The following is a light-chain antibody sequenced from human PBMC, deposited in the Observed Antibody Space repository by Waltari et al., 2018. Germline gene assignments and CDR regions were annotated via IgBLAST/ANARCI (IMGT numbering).Light chain of an antibody. Sequence: QTVVTQEPSLSVSPGGTVPLTCALSSGSLSTTSYATWYQQPPGQAPCTLVYKANARSSGVPDRFSGSILGNTAALTITGAQADDESDYYCALYMGSGIWVFGGGTRLTVL. V-gene: IGLV8-61*01. CDR2: KAN. CDR1: SGSLSTTSY. J-gene: IGLJ3*02. CDR3: ALYMGSGIWV.